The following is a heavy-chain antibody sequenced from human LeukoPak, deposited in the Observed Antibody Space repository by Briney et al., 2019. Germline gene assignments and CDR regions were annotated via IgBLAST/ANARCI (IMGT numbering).Heavy chain of an antibody. V-gene: IGHV2-5*01. CDR2: IYWNDDK. CDR1: LFSIRTAGAG. D-gene: IGHD6-6*01. J-gene: IGHJ1*01. Sequence: SSPTLLHPPSPLTLTCTFFLFSIRTAGAGVAWIRQSPGKALGWLALIYWNDDKRYSPSRKSRLTITKDTSKDQVVLTVTNVDPVDAATYYCAHRRYSSSSPSEYFQHWGQGTPVTVPS. CDR3: AHRRYSSSSPSEYFQH.